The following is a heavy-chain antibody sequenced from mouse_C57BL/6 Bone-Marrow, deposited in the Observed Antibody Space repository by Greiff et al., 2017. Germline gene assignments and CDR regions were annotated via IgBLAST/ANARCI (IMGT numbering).Heavy chain of an antibody. CDR2: ISGGGGNT. J-gene: IGHJ2*01. D-gene: IGHD3-1*01. CDR3: ARHRGYRFDY. CDR1: GFTFSSYT. Sequence: EVQGVESGGGLVKPGGSLKLSCAASGFTFSSYTMSWVRQTPEKRLEWVATISGGGGNTYYPDSVKGRFTISRDNAKNTLYLQMSSLRSEDTAVYYCARHRGYRFDYWGQGTTLTVAS. V-gene: IGHV5-9*04.